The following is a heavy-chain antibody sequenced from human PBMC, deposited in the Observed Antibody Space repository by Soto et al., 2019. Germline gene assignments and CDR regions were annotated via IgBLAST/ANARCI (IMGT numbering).Heavy chain of an antibody. J-gene: IGHJ4*02. CDR3: AREGVYYYDSSASSTWDY. D-gene: IGHD3-22*01. CDR1: GYTFTGYY. V-gene: IGHV1-2*02. Sequence: ASVKVSCKASGYTFTGYYMHWVRQAPGQGLEWMGWINPNSGGTNYAQKFQGRVTMTRDTSISTAYMELSRLRTDDTAVYYCAREGVYYYDSSASSTWDYWGQGTLVTVSS. CDR2: INPNSGGT.